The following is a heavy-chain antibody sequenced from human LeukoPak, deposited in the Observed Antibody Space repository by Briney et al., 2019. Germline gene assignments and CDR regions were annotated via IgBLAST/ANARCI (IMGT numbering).Heavy chain of an antibody. D-gene: IGHD3-22*01. CDR1: GFTFRSYE. CDR2: ITSSGNTI. J-gene: IGHJ4*02. V-gene: IGHV3-48*03. Sequence: PGGSLTLSCAASGFTFRSYEMNWVRQAPGKGLEWVSYITSSGNTIYYADSVKGRFTISRDNAKNSLYLQMNSLRAEDTAVYYCARANYYDISGYDYGGQDTLVTVSS. CDR3: ARANYYDISGYDY.